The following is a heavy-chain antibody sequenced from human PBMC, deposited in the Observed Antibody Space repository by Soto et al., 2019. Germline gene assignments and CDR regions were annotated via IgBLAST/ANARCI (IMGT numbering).Heavy chain of an antibody. CDR2: IRSKTNSYAT. D-gene: IGHD3-22*01. Sequence: LRLSCAASGFTFSGSAMHWVRQASGKGLEWVGRIRSKTNSYATAYAASVKGRFTISRDDSKDTAYLQMNSLKTEDTAVYYCTRDPRNYYDSIGSANWFDPWGQGTLVTVSS. J-gene: IGHJ5*02. V-gene: IGHV3-73*01. CDR3: TRDPRNYYDSIGSANWFDP. CDR1: GFTFSGSA.